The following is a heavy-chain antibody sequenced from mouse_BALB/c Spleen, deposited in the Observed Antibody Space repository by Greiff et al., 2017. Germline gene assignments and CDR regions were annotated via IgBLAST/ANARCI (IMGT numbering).Heavy chain of an antibody. CDR3: ARHSWDGFDY. J-gene: IGHJ2*01. Sequence: EVKLVESGGGLVKPGGSLKLSCAASGFAFSSYDMSWVRQTPEKRLEWVAYISSGGGSTYYPDTVKGRFTISRDNAKNTLYLQMSSLKSEDTAMYYCARHSWDGFDYWGQGTTLTVSS. V-gene: IGHV5-12-1*01. CDR2: ISSGGGST. D-gene: IGHD4-1*01. CDR1: GFAFSSYD.